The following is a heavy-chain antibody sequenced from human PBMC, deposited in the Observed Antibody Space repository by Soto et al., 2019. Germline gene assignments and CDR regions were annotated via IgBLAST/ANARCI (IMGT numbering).Heavy chain of an antibody. J-gene: IGHJ6*02. CDR2: ISAYNGNT. CDR3: AGNNGYCISTSCYHHTRYYYGMDV. CDR1: GYTFTSYG. D-gene: IGHD2-2*01. Sequence: QVQLVQSGAEVKKPGASVKVSCKASGYTFTSYGISWVRQTPGQGLEWMGWISAYNGNTNYAQKLQDRVTMTTDTSTSNAYMEMRTLRSADPSVYYFAGNNGYCISTSCYHHTRYYYGMDVWGQGTTVTVSS. V-gene: IGHV1-18*01.